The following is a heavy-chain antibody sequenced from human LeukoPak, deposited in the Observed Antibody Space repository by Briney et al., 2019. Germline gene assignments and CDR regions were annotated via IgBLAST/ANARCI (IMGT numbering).Heavy chain of an antibody. CDR2: IYYSGTT. V-gene: IGHV4-59*01. CDR1: GDSISSYY. J-gene: IGHJ2*01. D-gene: IGHD3-16*01. CDR3: ARETMLNYWYFDL. Sequence: PSETLSLTCTVSGDSISSYYWSWIRQPPGKGLEWIGYIYYSGTTNYNPSLKSRVTISVDTSKNQFSLKLTSVTAADTAVYYCARETMLNYWYFDLWGRGTLVTVSS.